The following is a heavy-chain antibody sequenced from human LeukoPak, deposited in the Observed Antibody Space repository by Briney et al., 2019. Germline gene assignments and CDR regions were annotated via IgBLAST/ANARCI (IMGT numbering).Heavy chain of an antibody. CDR3: ARLNYDSSGYYFDY. CDR1: GGSISSYY. J-gene: IGHJ4*02. CDR2: IYYSGST. V-gene: IGHV4-39*07. D-gene: IGHD3-22*01. Sequence: PSETLSLTCTVSGGSISSYYWGWIRQPPGKGLEWIGSIYYSGSTYYNPSLKSRVTISVDTSKNQFSLKLSSVTAADTAVYYCARLNYDSSGYYFDYWGQGTLVTVSS.